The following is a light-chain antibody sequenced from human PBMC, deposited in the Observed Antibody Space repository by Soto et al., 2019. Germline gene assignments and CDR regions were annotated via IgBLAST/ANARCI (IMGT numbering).Light chain of an antibody. J-gene: IGKJ5*01. V-gene: IGKV3D-20*02. CDR2: GAS. CDR3: QQWSKGPIT. Sequence: EIVLTQSPGTLSLSPGERATLSCRASQSVSSSYLAWYQQKPGQAPRLLIYGASSRATGIPDRFSGSGSGTDFTLTISSLEPEDSAVYYCQQWSKGPITFGQGTRLEIK. CDR1: QSVSSSY.